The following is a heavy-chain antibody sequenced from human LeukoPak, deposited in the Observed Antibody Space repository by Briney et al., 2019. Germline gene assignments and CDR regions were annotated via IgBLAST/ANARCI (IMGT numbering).Heavy chain of an antibody. CDR3: AKDLYSSSWYMYFQH. D-gene: IGHD6-13*01. J-gene: IGHJ1*01. CDR2: ISGSGGST. V-gene: IGHV3-23*01. CDR1: GFTFSSYA. Sequence: GGSLRLSCAASGFTFSSYAMSWVRQAPGKGLEWVSAISGSGGSTYYADSVEGRFTISRDNSKNTLYLQMNSLRAEGTAVYYFAKDLYSSSWYMYFQHWGQGTLVTVSS.